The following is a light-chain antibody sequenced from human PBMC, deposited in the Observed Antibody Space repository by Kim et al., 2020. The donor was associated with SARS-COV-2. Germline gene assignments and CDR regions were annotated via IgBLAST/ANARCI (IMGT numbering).Light chain of an antibody. CDR2: NAS. CDR3: QQYGSSPRT. J-gene: IGKJ1*01. Sequence: SPGESVTLSCRASQSVSSSYLAWYQQKPGQAPRLLIYNASSRATGIPDRFSGSGSGTDFTLTISRLEPEDSAVYYCQQYGSSPRTFGQGTKVDIK. CDR1: QSVSSSY. V-gene: IGKV3-20*01.